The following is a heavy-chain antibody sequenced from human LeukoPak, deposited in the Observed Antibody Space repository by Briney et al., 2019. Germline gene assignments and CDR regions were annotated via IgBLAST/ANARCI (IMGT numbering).Heavy chain of an antibody. J-gene: IGHJ4*02. CDR3: ARDQGIAASYDY. D-gene: IGHD6-13*01. CDR2: INPNSGGT. Sequence: ASVKVSSKASGYTFTGYYMHCVRQAPGQGLEWMGWINPNSGGTNYAQKFQGRVTMTRDTSISTAYMELSRLRSDDTAVYYCARDQGIAASYDYWGQGTLVTVSS. V-gene: IGHV1-2*02. CDR1: GYTFTGYY.